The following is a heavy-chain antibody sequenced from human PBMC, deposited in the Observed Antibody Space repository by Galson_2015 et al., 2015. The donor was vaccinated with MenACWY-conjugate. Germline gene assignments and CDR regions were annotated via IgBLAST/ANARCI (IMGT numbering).Heavy chain of an antibody. CDR1: GFTFSDYA. J-gene: IGHJ4*01. D-gene: IGHD5-18*01. CDR2: ISYDGNNK. V-gene: IGHV3-30-3*01. CDR3: AGSPGGDSSGGHMDF. Sequence: SLRLSCAASGFTFSDYAMHWVRQAPGKGLEWVALISYDGNNKYYADSVKGRFTIYTDNSKNKLFLQMNSLRDEDTSVYYCAGSPGGDSSGGHMDFWGQGSLVTVSS.